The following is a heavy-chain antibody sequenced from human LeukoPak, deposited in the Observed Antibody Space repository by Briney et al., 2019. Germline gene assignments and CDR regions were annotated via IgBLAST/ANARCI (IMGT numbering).Heavy chain of an antibody. Sequence: GASVKVSCKASGYTFTSYDINWVRQATGQGHEWMGWMNPNSGNTGYAQKFQGRVTITRNTSISTAYMELSSLRPEDTAVYYCARPFRAFDIWGQGTMVTVSS. CDR1: GYTFTSYD. J-gene: IGHJ3*02. CDR3: ARPFRAFDI. V-gene: IGHV1-8*01. D-gene: IGHD2/OR15-2a*01. CDR2: MNPNSGNT.